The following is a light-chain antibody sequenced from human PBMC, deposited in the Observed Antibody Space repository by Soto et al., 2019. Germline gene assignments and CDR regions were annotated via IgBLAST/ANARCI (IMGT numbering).Light chain of an antibody. Sequence: QSVLTQPPSASGSPGQSVTISCTGTSSDVGGYDYVSWYQQHPGKAPKLMFYEVSKRPSGDPDRFSGSKSGNTASLTVSGLQAEDEADYYCSSYAGSNNLVFGGGTKLTVL. CDR2: EVS. CDR3: SSYAGSNNLV. CDR1: SSDVGGYDY. J-gene: IGLJ2*01. V-gene: IGLV2-8*01.